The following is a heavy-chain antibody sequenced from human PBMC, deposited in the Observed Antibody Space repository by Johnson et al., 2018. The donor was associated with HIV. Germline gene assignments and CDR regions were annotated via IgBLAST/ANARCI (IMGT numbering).Heavy chain of an antibody. CDR2: ISYDGSNK. V-gene: IGHV3-30-3*01. CDR3: ARGEEMATILI. D-gene: IGHD5-24*01. CDR1: GFTFSSFE. J-gene: IGHJ3*02. Sequence: QVQLVESGGGLVQPGGSLRLSCAASGFTFSSFEMHWVRQAPGKGLEWVAVISYDGSNKYYADSVKGRFTISRDNSKNTLYLQMNSLRAEDTAVYYCARGEEMATILIWGQGTMVTVSS.